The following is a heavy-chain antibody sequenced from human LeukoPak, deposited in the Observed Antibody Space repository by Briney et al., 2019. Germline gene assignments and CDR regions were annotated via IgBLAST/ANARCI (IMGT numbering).Heavy chain of an antibody. CDR2: IYTSGST. CDR1: GGSISSGSYY. V-gene: IGHV4-61*02. D-gene: IGHD4-23*01. CDR3: ARLDYGGNYAPDY. Sequence: SETLSLTCTVSGGSISSGSYYWSWIRQPAGKGLEWIGRIYTSGSTNYNPSLKSRVTISVDTSKNQFSLKLSSVTAADTAVYYCARLDYGGNYAPDYWGQGTLVTVSS. J-gene: IGHJ4*02.